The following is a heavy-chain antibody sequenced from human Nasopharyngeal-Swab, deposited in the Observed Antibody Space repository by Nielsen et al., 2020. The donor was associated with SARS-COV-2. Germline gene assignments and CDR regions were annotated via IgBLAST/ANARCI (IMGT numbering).Heavy chain of an antibody. J-gene: IGHJ6*03. D-gene: IGHD4-11*01. V-gene: IGHV4-34*01. CDR2: INHSGST. CDR3: ARDRADYHISYYYYYMDV. Sequence: GSLRLSSGVYGGSFSDHYWSWIRQPPANGLEWIGEINHSGSTNYNPSLKSRVTMSVDTSKNQFSLNLSSVTAADTAVYYCARDRADYHISYYYYYMDVWGKGTTVAVSS. CDR1: GGSFSDHY.